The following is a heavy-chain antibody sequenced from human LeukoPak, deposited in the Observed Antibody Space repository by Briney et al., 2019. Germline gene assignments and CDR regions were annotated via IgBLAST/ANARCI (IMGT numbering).Heavy chain of an antibody. CDR2: IRGSGGST. V-gene: IGHV3-23*01. J-gene: IGHJ5*02. CDR1: GFTFSIWA. D-gene: IGHD4-17*01. Sequence: GGSLRLSCAASGFTFSIWAMRGVPEAPGRGRECGSAIRGSGGSTYYADSVKGRFTISRDNSKNTLYLQMNSLRAEDTAVYYCAKDRLTVTTWVDPWGQGTLVTVSS. CDR3: AKDRLTVTTWVDP.